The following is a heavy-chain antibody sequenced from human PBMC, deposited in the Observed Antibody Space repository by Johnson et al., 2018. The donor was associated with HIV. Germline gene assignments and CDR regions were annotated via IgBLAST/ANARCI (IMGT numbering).Heavy chain of an antibody. D-gene: IGHD6-13*01. V-gene: IGHV3-9*01. CDR2: ISWNSGSI. CDR1: GFTFDDYA. J-gene: IGHJ3*02. Sequence: VQLVESGGGLVQPGRSLRLSCAASGFTFDDYAMHWVRQAPGKGLEWVSGISWNSGSIGYAGSVKGRFTISRDNAKNSLYLQMNSLRAEDTAVYYCAGGGAAAGTWDAFDMWGRGTLVTVSS. CDR3: AGGGAAAGTWDAFDM.